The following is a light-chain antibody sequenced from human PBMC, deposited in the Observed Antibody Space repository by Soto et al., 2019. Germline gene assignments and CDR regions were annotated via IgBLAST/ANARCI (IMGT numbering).Light chain of an antibody. CDR2: DAS. V-gene: IGKV3D-20*01. Sequence: EIVLTQSPATLSLSPGERVTLSCLASQSVRGDYLAWYQQRPGLAPRLLIFDASTRATGVPDRFSGSGSGTDFTLTINGLEHEDSAVYYCQQSGSSPRTFGQGTKVDIK. CDR3: QQSGSSPRT. CDR1: QSVRGDY. J-gene: IGKJ1*01.